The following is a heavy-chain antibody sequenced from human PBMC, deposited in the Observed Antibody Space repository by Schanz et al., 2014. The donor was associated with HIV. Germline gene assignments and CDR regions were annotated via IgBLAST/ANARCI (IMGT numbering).Heavy chain of an antibody. D-gene: IGHD3-10*01. Sequence: QVQLGESGGGVVQPGRSLRLSCAGSGFSFDTFGIHWVRQAPGKGLEWLAVISYDGRNKKFANSVKGRFTISRDNSKNTVYLQMDDLRDEDTALYYCARDALPSSVRGMISNWFDPWGQGTLVTVSS. CDR1: GFSFDTFG. J-gene: IGHJ5*02. V-gene: IGHV3-30*03. CDR3: ARDALPSSVRGMISNWFDP. CDR2: ISYDGRNK.